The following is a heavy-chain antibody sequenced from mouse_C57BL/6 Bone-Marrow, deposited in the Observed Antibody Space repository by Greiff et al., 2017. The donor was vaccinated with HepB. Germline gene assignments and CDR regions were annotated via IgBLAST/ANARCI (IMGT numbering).Heavy chain of an antibody. CDR1: GYAFSSSW. D-gene: IGHD1-1*01. CDR3: ARYHYGSSYYFDY. J-gene: IGHJ2*01. CDR2: IYPGDGDT. V-gene: IGHV1-82*01. Sequence: VQLQQSGPELVKPGASVKISCKASGYAFSSSWMNWVKQRPGKGLEWIGRIYPGDGDTNYNGKFKGKATLTADKSSSTAYMQLSSLTSEDSAVYFCARYHYGSSYYFDYWGQGTTLTVSS.